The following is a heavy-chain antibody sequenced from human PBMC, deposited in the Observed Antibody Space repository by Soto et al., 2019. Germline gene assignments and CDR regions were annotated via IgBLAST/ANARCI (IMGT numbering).Heavy chain of an antibody. J-gene: IGHJ6*02. Sequence: GGSLRLSCAASGFTFSSYAMSWVRQAPGKGLEWVSAISGSGGSTYYADSVKGRFSVSRDNAQKSLYLQMNNLRVGDTAVYYCARAYLGELPRRADYYYAMDVWGRGTTVTVSS. CDR1: GFTFSSYA. D-gene: IGHD3-10*01. CDR2: ISGSGGST. CDR3: ARAYLGELPRRADYYYAMDV. V-gene: IGHV3-23*01.